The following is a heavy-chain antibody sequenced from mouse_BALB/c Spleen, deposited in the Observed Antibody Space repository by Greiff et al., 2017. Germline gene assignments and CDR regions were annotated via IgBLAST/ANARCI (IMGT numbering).Heavy chain of an antibody. D-gene: IGHD4-1*01. V-gene: IGHV1S81*02. J-gene: IGHJ4*01. CDR3: TRRLGRDYYAMDY. CDR1: GYTFTSYY. Sequence: QVQLQQPGAELVKPGASVKLSCKASGYTFTSYYMYWVKQRPGQGLEWIGGINPSNGGTNFNVKFKSKATLTVDKSSSTAYMQLSSLTSEDSAVYYCTRRLGRDYYAMDYWGQGTSVTVSS. CDR2: INPSNGGT.